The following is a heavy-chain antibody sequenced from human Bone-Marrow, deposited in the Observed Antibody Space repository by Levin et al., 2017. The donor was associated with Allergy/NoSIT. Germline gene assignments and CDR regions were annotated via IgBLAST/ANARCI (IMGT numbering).Heavy chain of an antibody. CDR1: GYTFTSYY. Sequence: ASVKVSCKASGYTFTSYYMHWVRQAPGQGLEWMGIINPSGGSTSYAQKFQGRVTMTRDTSTSTVYMELSSLRSEDTAVYYCARDYGSIRYCSGGSCPIQHWGQGTLVTVSS. J-gene: IGHJ1*01. V-gene: IGHV1-46*01. D-gene: IGHD2-15*01. CDR2: INPSGGST. CDR3: ARDYGSIRYCSGGSCPIQH.